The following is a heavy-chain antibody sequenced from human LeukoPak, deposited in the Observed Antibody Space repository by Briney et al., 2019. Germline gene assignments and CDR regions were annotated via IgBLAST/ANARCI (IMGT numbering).Heavy chain of an antibody. V-gene: IGHV3-48*03. D-gene: IGHD3-10*01. CDR1: GFTFRNSE. CDR3: VKGWLGDSPY. Sequence: PGGSLRLSCVASGFTFRNSEMNWVRQVPGKGLEWVPFISSSGSTMYYAESVKGRFTSSRDNAENSLYLQMNSLRAEDSALYYCVKGWLGDSPYWGQGTLVTVSS. CDR2: ISSSGSTM. J-gene: IGHJ4*02.